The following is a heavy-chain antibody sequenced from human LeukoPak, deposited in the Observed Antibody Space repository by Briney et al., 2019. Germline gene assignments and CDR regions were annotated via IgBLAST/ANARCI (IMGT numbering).Heavy chain of an antibody. J-gene: IGHJ5*02. CDR3: ASVRGYSSGWYASGFDP. CDR1: GGSISSGGYY. Sequence: SETLSLTCTVSGGSISSGGYYWSWIRQPPGKGLEWIGYIYHSGSTYYNPSLKSRVTISVDRSKNQFSLKLSSVTAADTAVYYCASVRGYSSGWYASGFDPWGQGTLVTVSS. CDR2: IYHSGST. V-gene: IGHV4-30-2*01. D-gene: IGHD6-19*01.